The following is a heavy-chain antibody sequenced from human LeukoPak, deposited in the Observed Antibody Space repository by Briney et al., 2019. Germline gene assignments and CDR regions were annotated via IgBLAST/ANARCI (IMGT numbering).Heavy chain of an antibody. CDR3: ARETDYYDSSGFRANKAFDY. CDR2: IYTSGST. CDR1: GGSISSYY. V-gene: IGHV4-4*07. D-gene: IGHD3-22*01. Sequence: SETLSLTCTVSGGSISSYYWSWIRQPAGEGLEWIGRIYTSGSTNYNPSLKSRVTMSVDTSKNQFSLKLSSVTAADTAVYYCARETDYYDSSGFRANKAFDYWGQGTLVTVSS. J-gene: IGHJ4*02.